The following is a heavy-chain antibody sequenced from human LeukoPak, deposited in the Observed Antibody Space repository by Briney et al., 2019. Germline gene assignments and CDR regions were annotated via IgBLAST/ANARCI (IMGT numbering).Heavy chain of an antibody. CDR3: AADFYYYDSSSLAFDI. J-gene: IGHJ3*02. CDR1: GYNFTTYY. CDR2: INPSLGST. V-gene: IGHV1-46*01. D-gene: IGHD3-22*01. Sequence: ASVKVSCKASGYNFTTYYMHWVRQAPGQGLEWMGIINPSLGSTRYAQKFQGRVTMTRDTSTSTLYMELSSLRSEDTAVYYCAADFYYYDSSSLAFDIWGQGTMVTVSS.